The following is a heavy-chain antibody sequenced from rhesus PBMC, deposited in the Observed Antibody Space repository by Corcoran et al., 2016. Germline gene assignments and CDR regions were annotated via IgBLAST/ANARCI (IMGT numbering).Heavy chain of an antibody. Sequence: QLQLQESGPGLVKPSETLSLTCAVSGGSVSSSNWWSWIRKPPGKGRKWIGRISGSGGSTSSNPSLTSRVTISTDTSKNQFSRKVSSVTAADTAVYYCARGSGSYKGIDYWGQGVLVTVSS. D-gene: IGHD1-44*02. CDR3: ARGSGSYKGIDY. CDR2: ISGSGGST. CDR1: GGSVSSSNW. V-gene: IGHV4-57*01. J-gene: IGHJ4*01.